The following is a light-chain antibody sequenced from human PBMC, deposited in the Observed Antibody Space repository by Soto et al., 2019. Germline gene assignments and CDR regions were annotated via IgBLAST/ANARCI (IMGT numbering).Light chain of an antibody. CDR1: QDIRND. CDR2: AAS. CDR3: QQVYGHPPA. J-gene: IGKJ5*01. Sequence: AIPITQSPSALPASVRDRVTITCRASQDIRNDLGWYQQKPGKAPELLIYAASTLQSGVPSRFSGSGSGTDFTLTISSLQPEDFATYFCQQVYGHPPAFGPGTRLEI. V-gene: IGKV1-6*01.